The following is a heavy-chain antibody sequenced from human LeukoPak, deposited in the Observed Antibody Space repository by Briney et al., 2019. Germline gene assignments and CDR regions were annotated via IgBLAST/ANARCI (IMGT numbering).Heavy chain of an antibody. CDR3: ARSKRKGRRGSGSYYLGY. CDR2: IHYSGST. Sequence: PSETLSLTCTVSGGSITNYYWTWIRQPPGKGLEWIGYIHYSGSTNYNPSLKSRVTISVDTSKNQFSLKLSSVTAADTAVYYCARSKRKGRRGSGSYYLGYWGQGTLVTVSS. D-gene: IGHD3-10*01. J-gene: IGHJ4*02. V-gene: IGHV4-59*12. CDR1: GGSITNYY.